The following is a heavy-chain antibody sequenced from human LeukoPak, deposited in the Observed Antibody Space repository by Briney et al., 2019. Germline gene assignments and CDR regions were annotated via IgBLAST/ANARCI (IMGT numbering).Heavy chain of an antibody. CDR3: ARQNMAGTRGAFDI. CDR1: GYSFTNYW. J-gene: IGHJ3*02. CDR2: IYPGDSDT. D-gene: IGHD6-19*01. Sequence: GESLKISCQGSGYSFTNYWIGWVRQMPGKGLEWMGIIYPGDSDTRYSPSFQGQVTISADKSISTASLQWSSLKASDTAMYYCARQNMAGTRGAFDIWGQGTMVTVSS. V-gene: IGHV5-51*01.